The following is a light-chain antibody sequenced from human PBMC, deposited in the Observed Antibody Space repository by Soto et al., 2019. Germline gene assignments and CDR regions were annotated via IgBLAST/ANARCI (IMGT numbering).Light chain of an antibody. CDR1: NSDIGSYNF. Sequence: QSVLTQPSSVSVSPGQSITISCTGTNSDIGSYNFVSWYQQHPGRAPKLIISEVNVRPSGVSNRFSGSKSGNTASLTISGLQPEDEADFYCSSYSSTNSPYVFGGGTKVTVL. V-gene: IGLV2-14*01. CDR3: SSYSSTNSPYV. J-gene: IGLJ1*01. CDR2: EVN.